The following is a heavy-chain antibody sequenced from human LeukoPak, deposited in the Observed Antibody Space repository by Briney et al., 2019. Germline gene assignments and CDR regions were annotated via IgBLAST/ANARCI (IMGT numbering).Heavy chain of an antibody. J-gene: IGHJ5*02. D-gene: IGHD1-26*01. CDR2: IYYSGST. V-gene: IGHV4-31*03. Sequence: SETLSLTCTVSGGSISSGGYYWSWLRQHPGKGLEWIGYIYYSGSTYYNPSLKSRVTISVDTSKNQFSLKLSPVTAADTAVYYCARRGATGAPGAWFDPWGQGTLVTVSS. CDR1: GGSISSGGYY. CDR3: ARRGATGAPGAWFDP.